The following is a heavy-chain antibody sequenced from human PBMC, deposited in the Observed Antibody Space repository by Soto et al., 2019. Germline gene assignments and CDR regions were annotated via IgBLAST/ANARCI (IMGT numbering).Heavy chain of an antibody. D-gene: IGHD5-12*01. CDR3: ARVSDIVATIKGSYYYYGMDV. CDR2: IYHSGST. CDR1: GGSISSSNW. Sequence: SETLSLTCAVSGGSISSSNWWSWVRQPPGKGLEWIGEIYHSGSTNYNPSLESRVTISVDKSKNQFSLKLSSVTAADTAVYYCARVSDIVATIKGSYYYYGMDVWGQGTTVTVSS. J-gene: IGHJ6*02. V-gene: IGHV4-4*02.